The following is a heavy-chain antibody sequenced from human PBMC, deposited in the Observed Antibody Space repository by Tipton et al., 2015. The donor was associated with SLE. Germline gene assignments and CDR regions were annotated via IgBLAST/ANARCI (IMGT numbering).Heavy chain of an antibody. CDR1: GFTFSSYS. D-gene: IGHD3-22*01. Sequence: SLRLSCAASGFTFSSYSMNWVRQAPGKGLEWVSSISISSSYIYYADSVKGRFTISRDNARNSLYLQMDSLRVEDTAIYYCARDYNGGMTYFDIGGHSIKSRFLDLWGQGTLVTVSS. V-gene: IGHV3-21*01. CDR3: ARDYNGGMTYFDIGGHSIKSRFLDL. J-gene: IGHJ4*02. CDR2: ISISSSYI.